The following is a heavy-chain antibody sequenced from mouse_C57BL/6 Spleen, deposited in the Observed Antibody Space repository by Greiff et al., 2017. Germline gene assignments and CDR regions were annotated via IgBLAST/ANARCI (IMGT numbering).Heavy chain of an antibody. D-gene: IGHD2-1*01. CDR3: ARDYYGNPYWYFDV. CDR1: GFTFSSYA. CDR2: ISDGGSYT. V-gene: IGHV5-4*01. J-gene: IGHJ1*03. Sequence: DVQLVESGGGLVKPGGSLKLSCAASGFTFSSYAMSWVRQTPEKRLEWVATISDGGSYTYYPDNVKGRFTISRDNAKNNLYLQMSHLKSEDTAMYYCARDYYGNPYWYFDVWGTGTTVTVSS.